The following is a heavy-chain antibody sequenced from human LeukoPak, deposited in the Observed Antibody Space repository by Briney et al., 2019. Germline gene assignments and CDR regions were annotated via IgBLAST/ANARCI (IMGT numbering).Heavy chain of an antibody. CDR1: GFSFSSYG. V-gene: IGHV3-30*02. CDR2: IRYDGSNK. D-gene: IGHD4-23*01. Sequence: GGSLRLSCAAAGFSFSSYGMHWVRQAPGKGLEWVAFIRYDGSNKYYADSVKGRFTISRDNAKNSLYLQMNSLRAEDTAVYYCVRDYGGSSPFDYWGQGTLVTVSS. J-gene: IGHJ4*02. CDR3: VRDYGGSSPFDY.